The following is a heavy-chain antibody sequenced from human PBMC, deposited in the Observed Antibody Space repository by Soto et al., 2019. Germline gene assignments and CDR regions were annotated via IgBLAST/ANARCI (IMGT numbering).Heavy chain of an antibody. CDR2: IRSRAYGGTT. J-gene: IGHJ3*02. Sequence: HPGGSLRLSCTASGFTFGDYALSWFRQAPGKGLERVGFIRSRAYGGTTEYAAAVKGRFTISRDDSKSIAYLQMNSLKTEDTAVYYCSRGSYRRLDALDILGQGTMVNVSS. CDR1: GFTFGDYA. D-gene: IGHD3-16*02. CDR3: SRGSYRRLDALDI. V-gene: IGHV3-49*03.